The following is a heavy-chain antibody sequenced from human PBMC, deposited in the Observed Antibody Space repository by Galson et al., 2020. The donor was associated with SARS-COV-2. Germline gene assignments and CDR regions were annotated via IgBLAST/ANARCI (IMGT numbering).Heavy chain of an antibody. CDR3: ARDRPSYYYSSGSFDY. J-gene: IGHJ4*02. Sequence: GESLKISCAASGYTFSSYSMNWVRQAPGTGLEWVSSISRSSSYIYYADSVKGRFTISRDNAKNSLYLQMNSLRAEDTAVYYCARDRPSYYYSSGSFDYWGQGTLVTVSS. CDR2: ISRSSSYI. CDR1: GYTFSSYS. D-gene: IGHD3-22*01. V-gene: IGHV3-21*01.